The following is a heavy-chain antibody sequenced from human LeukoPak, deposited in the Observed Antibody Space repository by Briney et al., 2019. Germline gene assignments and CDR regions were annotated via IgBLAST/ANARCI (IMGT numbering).Heavy chain of an antibody. Sequence: SETLSLTCTVFGYSITTGYYWSWIRQPPGKGLEWIGYIYYSGSTNYNPSLKSRVTISVDTSKNQFSLKLSSVTAADTAVYYCARGVLGRNYVRAFDIWGQGTMVTVSS. CDR2: IYYSGST. D-gene: IGHD4-11*01. CDR1: GYSITTGYY. CDR3: ARGVLGRNYVRAFDI. J-gene: IGHJ3*02. V-gene: IGHV4-61*01.